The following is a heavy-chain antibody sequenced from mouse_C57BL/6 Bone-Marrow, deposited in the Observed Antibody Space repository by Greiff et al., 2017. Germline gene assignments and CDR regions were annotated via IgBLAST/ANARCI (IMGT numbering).Heavy chain of an antibody. CDR2: IDPSDSYT. CDR1: GYTFTSYW. V-gene: IGHV1-50*01. D-gene: IGHD2-3*01. J-gene: IGHJ2*01. Sequence: VQLQQPGAELVKPGASVKLSCKASGYTFTSYWMQWVKQRPGQGLEWIGEIDPSDSYTNYNQKFKGKATLTVDTSSSTAYLQLSSLTSEDSAVYYCAREDGGDCYYYFGDWGGGATLAISS. CDR3: AREDGGDCYYYFGD.